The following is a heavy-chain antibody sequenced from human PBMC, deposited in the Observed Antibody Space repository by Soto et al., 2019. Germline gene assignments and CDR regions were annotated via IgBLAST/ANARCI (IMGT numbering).Heavy chain of an antibody. CDR3: AYSSTPFDY. J-gene: IGHJ4*02. Sequence: EVQLLESGGGLVQPGGSLRLSCAASGFTFSSYAMSWVRQAPGMGLEWVSAISGSGGSTYYADSVKGRFTISRDNSKNTLHLQMNSLRADDTAVYYCAYSSTPFDYWGQGTLVTVSS. CDR2: ISGSGGST. V-gene: IGHV3-23*01. D-gene: IGHD6-13*01. CDR1: GFTFSSYA.